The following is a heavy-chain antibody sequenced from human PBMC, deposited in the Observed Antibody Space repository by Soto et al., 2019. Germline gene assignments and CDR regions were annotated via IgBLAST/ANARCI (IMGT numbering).Heavy chain of an antibody. CDR3: AKVIKDDFWSGYYPPGY. D-gene: IGHD3-3*01. Sequence: GGSLRLSCAASGFTFSSYAMSWVRQAPGKGLEWVSAISGSGGSTYYADSVKGRFTISRDNSKNTLYLQMNSLRAEDTAVYYCAKVIKDDFWSGYYPPGYWGQGTLVTVSS. CDR1: GFTFSSYA. CDR2: ISGSGGST. J-gene: IGHJ4*02. V-gene: IGHV3-23*01.